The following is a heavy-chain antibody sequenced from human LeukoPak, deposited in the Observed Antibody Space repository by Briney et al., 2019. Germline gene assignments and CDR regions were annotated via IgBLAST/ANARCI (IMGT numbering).Heavy chain of an antibody. V-gene: IGHV4-34*01. CDR3: AIRGGYCSSTSCYVEY. J-gene: IGHJ4*02. CDR2: INHSGST. D-gene: IGHD2-2*01. CDR1: GGSFSGYY. Sequence: SETLSLTCAVYGGSFSGYYWSWIRQPPGKGLEWIGEINHSGSTNYNPSLKSRVTISVDTSKNQFSLKLSSVTAADTAVYYCAIRGGYCSSTSCYVEYWGQGTLVTVSS.